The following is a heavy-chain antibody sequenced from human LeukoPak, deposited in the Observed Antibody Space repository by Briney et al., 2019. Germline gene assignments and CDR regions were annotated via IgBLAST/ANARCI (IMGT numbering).Heavy chain of an antibody. CDR3: ARDDYDILTGYYNYYYYGMDV. CDR2: ISSSGSTI. Sequence: PGGSLRLSCAASGFTFSSYEMNWVRQAPGKGLEWVSYISSSGSTIYYADSVKGRFTISRDNAKNSLYLQMNSLRAEDTAVYYCARDDYDILTGYYNYYYYGMDVWGQGTTVTVSS. D-gene: IGHD3-9*01. V-gene: IGHV3-48*03. CDR1: GFTFSSYE. J-gene: IGHJ6*02.